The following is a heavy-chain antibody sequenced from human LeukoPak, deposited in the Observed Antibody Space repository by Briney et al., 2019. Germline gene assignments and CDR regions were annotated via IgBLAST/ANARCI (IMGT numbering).Heavy chain of an antibody. CDR1: GYTFTTYG. D-gene: IGHD4-17*01. CDR2: ISAYNGNT. Sequence: GASVKVSCKASGYTFTTYGISWVRQAPGQGLEWMGWISAYNGNTNYAQKLQGSVTMTTDTSTSTAYMELRSLRSDDTAVYYCARADGPVYGVTSGNWFDPWGQGTLVTVSS. CDR3: ARADGPVYGVTSGNWFDP. V-gene: IGHV1-18*01. J-gene: IGHJ5*02.